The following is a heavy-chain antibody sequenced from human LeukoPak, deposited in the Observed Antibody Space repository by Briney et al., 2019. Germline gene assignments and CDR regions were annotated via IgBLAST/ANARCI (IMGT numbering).Heavy chain of an antibody. J-gene: IGHJ3*02. V-gene: IGHV3-64*04. D-gene: IGHD5-18*01. Sequence: GGSLRLSCSASGFPFSSYAMHWVRQAPGKGLEYVSAISDSGGSTYYADSVKGRFTISRDNAKSSLYLQMNSLRAEDTAVYYCARECMDTTMVDAFDIWGQGTMVTVSS. CDR3: ARECMDTTMVDAFDI. CDR1: GFPFSSYA. CDR2: ISDSGGST.